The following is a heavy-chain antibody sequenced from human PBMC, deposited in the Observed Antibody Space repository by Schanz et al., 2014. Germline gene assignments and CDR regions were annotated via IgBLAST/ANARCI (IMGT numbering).Heavy chain of an antibody. CDR3: ARGRGLES. Sequence: EVQLAESGGGLVQPGGSLRLSCAASGFTFSGFWMTWVRQAPGKGLEWVANIKKDGSEKYYVDSVKGRFTISRDNAKNSLFLQMNSLRPEDMAVYYCARGRGLESWGQGTLVTVSS. D-gene: IGHD1-1*01. CDR1: GFTFSGFW. CDR2: IKKDGSEK. V-gene: IGHV3-7*01. J-gene: IGHJ5*02.